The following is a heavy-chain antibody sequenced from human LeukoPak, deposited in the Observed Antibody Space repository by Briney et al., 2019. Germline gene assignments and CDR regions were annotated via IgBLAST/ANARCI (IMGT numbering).Heavy chain of an antibody. CDR2: IYTSGST. D-gene: IGHD5-18*01. V-gene: IGHV4-61*02. CDR1: GGSISSGSYY. CDR3: AREGYPPYYFDF. J-gene: IGHJ4*02. Sequence: SETLSLTCTVSGGSISSGSYYWSWIRQPAGKGLEWIGRIYTSGSTNYNPSLKSRVTISVDTSKNQFSLKLSSVTAADTAVYYCAREGYPPYYFDFWGLGTLVTVSS.